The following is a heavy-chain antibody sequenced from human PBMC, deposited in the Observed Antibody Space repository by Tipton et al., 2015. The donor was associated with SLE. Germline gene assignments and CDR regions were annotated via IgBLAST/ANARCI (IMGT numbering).Heavy chain of an antibody. CDR3: VRDHETGDWAKDY. CDR2: ISHSGNT. J-gene: IGHJ4*02. D-gene: IGHD2-21*01. CDR1: GYSVSSGYY. Sequence: LRLSCTVSGYSVSSGYYWGWIRQPPGKGLEWIGTISHSGNTYYNPSLNSRVTISVDTSENQFSLKLSSVTAADTAVYFCVRDHETGDWAKDYWGQGTLVTVSS. V-gene: IGHV4-38-2*02.